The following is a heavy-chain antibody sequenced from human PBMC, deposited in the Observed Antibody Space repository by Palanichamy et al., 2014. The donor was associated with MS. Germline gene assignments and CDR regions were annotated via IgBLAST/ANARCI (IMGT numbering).Heavy chain of an antibody. J-gene: IGHJ4*02. D-gene: IGHD6-19*01. V-gene: IGHV3-48*02. CDR2: ISSSGKTI. Sequence: EVQLVESGGGLVQPGGSLRLSCAASGFTFSDYAMNWVRRTPGKGLEWFSYISSSGKTIYYADSLKGRFTISRDNAKNSLYPQMNSLGDDDTAVYYCARGGQRDGRGWGCYFDYWGQGILVTVSS. CDR3: ARGGQRDGRGWGCYFDY. CDR1: GFTFSDYA.